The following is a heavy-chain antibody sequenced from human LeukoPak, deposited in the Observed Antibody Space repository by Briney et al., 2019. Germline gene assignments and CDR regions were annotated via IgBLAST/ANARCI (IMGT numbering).Heavy chain of an antibody. CDR1: GESIRSSNW. V-gene: IGHV4-4*02. Sequence: PSGTLSLTCTVSGESIRSSNWWSWVRQPPGKGLEWIGEIYHSGTTNYNPSLKSRVTISFATSTNQFFLDLSPVTAADAAVYYCSNKVYCSTTSCHPAGYWGLGSLVTVPS. J-gene: IGHJ4*02. CDR3: SNKVYCSTTSCHPAGY. CDR2: IYHSGTT. D-gene: IGHD2-2*01.